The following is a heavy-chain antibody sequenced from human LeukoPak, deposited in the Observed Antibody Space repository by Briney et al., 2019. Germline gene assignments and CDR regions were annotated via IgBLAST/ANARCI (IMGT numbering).Heavy chain of an antibody. V-gene: IGHV4-4*07. Sequence: PSETLSLTCTVSGGSISSYYWSWIRQPAGKGLEWIGRIYTSGSTNYNPSLKSRVTMSVDTSKNQFSLKLSSVTAADTAVYYCARVPIVVVPAAKGRYYYYMDVWGKGTTVTVSS. J-gene: IGHJ6*03. CDR1: GGSISSYY. D-gene: IGHD2-2*01. CDR3: ARVPIVVVPAAKGRYYYYMDV. CDR2: IYTSGST.